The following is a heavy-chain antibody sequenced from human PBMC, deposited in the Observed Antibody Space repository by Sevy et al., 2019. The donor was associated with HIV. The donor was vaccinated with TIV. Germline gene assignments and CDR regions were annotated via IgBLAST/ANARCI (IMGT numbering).Heavy chain of an antibody. Sequence: GGSLRLSCAASGLTVSNNYMAWVRQAPGKGLEWVSVFYSGGNTYYADSVKGRFTVSRDDSKNTVYLQMNSLRVEDTALYYCAREAMPPEYAFDIWGQGTMVTVSS. V-gene: IGHV3-53*01. CDR3: AREAMPPEYAFDI. CDR2: FYSGGNT. CDR1: GLTVSNNY. J-gene: IGHJ3*02. D-gene: IGHD2-2*01.